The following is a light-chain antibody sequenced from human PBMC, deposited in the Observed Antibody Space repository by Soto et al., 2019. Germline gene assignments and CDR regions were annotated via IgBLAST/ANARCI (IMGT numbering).Light chain of an antibody. J-gene: IGKJ4*01. CDR1: QSVSSN. Sequence: EIMMTQSPATLSVSPGERATLSCRASQSVSSNLAWYQQKPGQAPRLLISGASTRATDIPARFSGSGSETEFTLTISSLQSEDFAVYYCQQYYNWLTFGGGTKVEIK. V-gene: IGKV3-15*01. CDR2: GAS. CDR3: QQYYNWLT.